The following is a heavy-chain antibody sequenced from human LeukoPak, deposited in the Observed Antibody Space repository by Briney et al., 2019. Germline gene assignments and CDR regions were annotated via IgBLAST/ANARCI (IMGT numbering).Heavy chain of an antibody. V-gene: IGHV3-11*01. CDR2: ISSSGSTI. CDR1: GFTFSDYY. CDR3: ARVAGSSMDDY. J-gene: IGHJ4*02. D-gene: IGHD1-26*01. Sequence: PGGSLRLSCAASGFTFSDYYMSWIHQAPGKGLEWVSYISSSGSTIYYADSVKGRFTISRDNAKNSLYLQLNSLRAEDTAVYFCARVAGSSMDDYWGQGTLVTVSS.